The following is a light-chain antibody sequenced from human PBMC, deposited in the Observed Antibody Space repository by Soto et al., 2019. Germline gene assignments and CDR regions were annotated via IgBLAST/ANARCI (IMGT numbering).Light chain of an antibody. V-gene: IGLV2-14*01. J-gene: IGLJ2*01. CDR2: EVS. Sequence: QSALTQPASVSGSPGQSITISCTGTSSDVGGYNYVSWYQQHPGKAPKLMIYEVSNRPSGVSNRFAGSKSGITASLTISGLQAEDEADYYCSSYPSSSTLVVFGGGTKLTVL. CDR1: SSDVGGYNY. CDR3: SSYPSSSTLVV.